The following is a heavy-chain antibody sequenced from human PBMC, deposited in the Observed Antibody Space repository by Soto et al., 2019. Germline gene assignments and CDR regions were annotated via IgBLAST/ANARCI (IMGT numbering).Heavy chain of an antibody. D-gene: IGHD2-15*01. CDR3: AKRRGAGGHFDY. CDR2: VSIGGST. Sequence: DVQLLESGGGLVQPEGSLRLSCAASGFTFSSYAMGWVRQGPGKGLEWVAVVSIGGSTHYADSVRGRFTISRDNSKNTRSLQMNSLTAEDTAVYFCAKRRGAGGHFDYCGQGALVTVSS. J-gene: IGHJ4*02. CDR1: GFTFSSYA. V-gene: IGHV3-23*01.